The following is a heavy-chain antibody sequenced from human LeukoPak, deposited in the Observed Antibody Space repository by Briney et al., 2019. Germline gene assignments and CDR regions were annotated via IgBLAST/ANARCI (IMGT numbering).Heavy chain of an antibody. CDR3: ASSSVITFGGVIAAFDY. J-gene: IGHJ4*02. CDR2: IWYDGSNK. Sequence: GGSLRLSCAASGFTFSSYGMHWVRQAPGKGREGVAVIWYDGSNKYYADSVKGRFTISRDNSKNTLYLQMSSLRAEDTAVDYCASSSVITFGGVIAAFDYWGQGTLVTVSS. V-gene: IGHV3-33*01. CDR1: GFTFSSYG. D-gene: IGHD3-16*02.